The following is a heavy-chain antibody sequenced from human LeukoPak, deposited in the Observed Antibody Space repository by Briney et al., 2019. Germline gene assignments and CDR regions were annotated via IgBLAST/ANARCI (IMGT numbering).Heavy chain of an antibody. J-gene: IGHJ4*02. V-gene: IGHV3-73*01. CDR3: TSAPDY. CDR2: IRSKANSYAT. CDR1: GVTFSGSA. Sequence: GGSLRLSCAASGVTFSGSAMHWVRQASGKRLEWVGRIRSKANSYATAYAASGKGRFTISRDDSKNTAYLQMNSLKTEDTAVYYRTSAPDYWGQGTLVTVSS.